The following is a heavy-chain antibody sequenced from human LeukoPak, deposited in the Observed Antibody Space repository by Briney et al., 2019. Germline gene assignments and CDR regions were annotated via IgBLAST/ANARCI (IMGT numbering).Heavy chain of an antibody. CDR3: AREGGSHYYYYGMDV. J-gene: IGHJ6*02. Sequence: GASVKVSCEASGYTFTSYGISWVRQAPGQGLEWMGWISAYNGNTNYAQKLQGRVTMTTDTSTSTAYMELRSLRSDDTAVYYCAREGGSHYYYYGMDVWGQGTTVTVSS. V-gene: IGHV1-18*01. CDR2: ISAYNGNT. D-gene: IGHD3-16*01. CDR1: GYTFTSYG.